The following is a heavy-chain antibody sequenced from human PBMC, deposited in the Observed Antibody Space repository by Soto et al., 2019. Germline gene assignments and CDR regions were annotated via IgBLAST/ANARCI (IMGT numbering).Heavy chain of an antibody. CDR2: ITAGGGST. Sequence: GGSLRLSCAASGFTFSTHAMSWVRQAPGKGLEWVSAITAGGGSTYFADSVKGRFTISRDNSKNTLYLQMNSLRAEDTAVYYCAKSRLRFYGSSDYWGQGTLVTVSS. CDR1: GFTFSTHA. D-gene: IGHD5-12*01. V-gene: IGHV3-23*01. J-gene: IGHJ4*02. CDR3: AKSRLRFYGSSDY.